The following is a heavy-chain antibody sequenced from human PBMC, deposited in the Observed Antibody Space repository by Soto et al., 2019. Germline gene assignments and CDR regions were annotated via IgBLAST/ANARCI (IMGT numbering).Heavy chain of an antibody. Sequence: QVQLVQSGAEVKKPGASVKVSCKASGYTFTSYGISWVRQAPGQGLEWMGWISAYNGNTNYAQKLQGRVTMTTDTSTSTAYMELRSLRSDDTTVYYCARVEDIVVVVAALRFGHDYWGQGTLVTVSS. V-gene: IGHV1-18*01. CDR1: GYTFTSYG. D-gene: IGHD2-15*01. CDR2: ISAYNGNT. J-gene: IGHJ4*02. CDR3: ARVEDIVVVVAALRFGHDY.